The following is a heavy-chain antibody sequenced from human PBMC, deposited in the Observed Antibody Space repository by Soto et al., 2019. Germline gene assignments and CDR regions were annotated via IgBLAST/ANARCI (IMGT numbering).Heavy chain of an antibody. J-gene: IGHJ4*02. D-gene: IGHD6-25*01. CDR2: IKQAGSEK. CDR1: GFTFSADW. CDR3: AIEKRANGYFDY. Sequence: EVQLVESGGGLVQTGGSQRLSCAASGFTFSADWMSWVRQAPGKGLECVANIKQAGSEKYYVDSVNGRFIISRDDAKNSLFLQVNSLRVDDTAVYYCAIEKRANGYFDYWGQGTLVTVSS. V-gene: IGHV3-7*01.